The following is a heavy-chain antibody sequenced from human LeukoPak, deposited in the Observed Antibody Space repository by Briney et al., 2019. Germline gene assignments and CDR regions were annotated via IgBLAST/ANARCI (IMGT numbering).Heavy chain of an antibody. J-gene: IGHJ4*02. CDR3: ARGYSSSWYSSYFDY. CDR2: IYSGGST. CDR1: GLTVSSNY. D-gene: IGHD6-13*01. V-gene: IGHV3-53*04. Sequence: PGGSLRLSCAASGLTVSSNYMSWVRQAPGKGLEWVSVIYSGGSTYYADSVKGRFTISRHNSKNTPYLQMNSLRAEDTAVYYCARGYSSSWYSSYFDYWGQGTLVTVSS.